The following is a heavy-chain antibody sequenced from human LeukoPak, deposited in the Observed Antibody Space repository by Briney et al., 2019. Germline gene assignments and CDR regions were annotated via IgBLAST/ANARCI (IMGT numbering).Heavy chain of an antibody. CDR1: GGTFSSYA. D-gene: IGHD5-18*01. CDR3: ARGARYSYGSVDY. CDR2: IIPIFGTA. Sequence: ASVKVSCKASGGTFSSYAISWVRQAPGQGLEWMGGIIPIFGTANYAQKFQGRVTITADESTSTAYMELSSLRSEDTAVYYCARGARYSYGSVDYWGQGTLVTVSS. J-gene: IGHJ4*02. V-gene: IGHV1-69*13.